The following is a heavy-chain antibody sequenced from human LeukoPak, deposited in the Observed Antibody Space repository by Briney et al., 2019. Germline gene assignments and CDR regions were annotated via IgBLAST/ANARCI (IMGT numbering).Heavy chain of an antibody. CDR2: IYSGGST. D-gene: IGHD3-3*01. Sequence: GSLRLSCAASGFTVSSNYMSWVRQAPGKGLEWVSVIYSGGSTYYADSVKGRFTISRDNSKNTLYLQMNSPRTDDTAVYYCGKEQSGSYVHAFDPWGQGTVVTVSS. J-gene: IGHJ5*02. CDR1: GFTVSSNY. V-gene: IGHV3-66*01. CDR3: GKEQSGSYVHAFDP.